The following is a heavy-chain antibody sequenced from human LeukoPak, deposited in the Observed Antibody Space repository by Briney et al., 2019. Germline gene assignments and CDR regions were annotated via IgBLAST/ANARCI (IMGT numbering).Heavy chain of an antibody. CDR1: GVTFSSYA. V-gene: IGHV3-23*01. Sequence: GGSLRLSCAASGVTFSSYAMSWVRQAPGKGLEWVSAISGSGGSTYYAASVKGRFTISRDNSKNTPYLQMNSLSAADTAVYYCAKETSAVAGTGYFDYWGQGTLVTVSS. D-gene: IGHD6-19*01. J-gene: IGHJ4*02. CDR3: AKETSAVAGTGYFDY. CDR2: ISGSGGST.